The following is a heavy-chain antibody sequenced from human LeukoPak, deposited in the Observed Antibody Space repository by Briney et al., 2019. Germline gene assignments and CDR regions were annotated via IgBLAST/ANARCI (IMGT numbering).Heavy chain of an antibody. Sequence: GGSLRLSCAASGFTFSSYWMHWVRQAPGKGLVWVSRINSDGSSTSYADSVKGRFTISRDNAKNTLYLQMNSLRAEDTAVYYCAKDFGYKPPFDYWGQGTLVTVSS. J-gene: IGHJ4*02. CDR1: GFTFSSYW. CDR3: AKDFGYKPPFDY. V-gene: IGHV3-74*01. CDR2: INSDGSST. D-gene: IGHD5-24*01.